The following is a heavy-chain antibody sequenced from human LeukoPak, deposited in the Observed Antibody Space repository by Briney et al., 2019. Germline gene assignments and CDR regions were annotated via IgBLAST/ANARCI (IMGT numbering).Heavy chain of an antibody. CDR1: GFTFSSYW. J-gene: IGHJ4*02. V-gene: IGHV3-7*03. CDR3: WFRYQLLSIDY. D-gene: IGHD2-2*01. Sequence: GGSLRLSCAASGFTFSSYWMSWVRQAPGKGLEWLANINQDGSEKYYVDSVKGRFTISRDIAKNSLWLHMNSLRVKDTAVYYCWFRYQLLSIDYWGQGTLVTVSS. CDR2: INQDGSEK.